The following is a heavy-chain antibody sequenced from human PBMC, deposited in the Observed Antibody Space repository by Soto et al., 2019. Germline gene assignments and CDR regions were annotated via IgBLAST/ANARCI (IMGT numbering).Heavy chain of an antibody. D-gene: IGHD3-22*01. V-gene: IGHV3-48*02. CDR1: GFTFSSYS. J-gene: IGHJ4*02. Sequence: GGSLRLSCAASGFTFSSYSMNWVRQAPGKGLEWVSYISSSSTIYYADSVKGRFTISRDNAKNSLYLQMNSLRDEDTAVYYCARDSYYYDSSRADYWGQGTLVTVSS. CDR3: ARDSYYYDSSRADY. CDR2: ISSSSTI.